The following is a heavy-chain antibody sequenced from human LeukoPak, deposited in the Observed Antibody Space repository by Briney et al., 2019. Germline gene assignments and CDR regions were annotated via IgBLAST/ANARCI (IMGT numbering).Heavy chain of an antibody. J-gene: IGHJ4*02. V-gene: IGHV4-31*03. CDR2: IFYTGIT. D-gene: IGHD5-12*01. CDR3: ARAEGATTSFDQ. CDR1: GGSISSGGHY. Sequence: SVTLSLTCTVSGGSISSGGHYWSWIRQHPGKGLEWIGYIFYTGITYYNPSLKSRLIISVDTSKSQFSLKLTSLTAADTAVYYCARAEGATTSFDQWGQGTLVTVSS.